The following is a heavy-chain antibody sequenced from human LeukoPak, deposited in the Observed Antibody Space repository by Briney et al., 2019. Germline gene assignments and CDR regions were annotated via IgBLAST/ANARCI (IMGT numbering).Heavy chain of an antibody. CDR2: ISSSGSTI. Sequence: GGSLRLSCAASGFTFSSYEMNWVRQAPGKGLEWVSYISSSGSTIYYADSVKGRFTISRGNAQNSLFLQMNSLRAEDTAVYYCARHIDWAFDYWGQGTLLTVSS. J-gene: IGHJ4*02. D-gene: IGHD3-9*01. CDR1: GFTFSSYE. V-gene: IGHV3-48*03. CDR3: ARHIDWAFDY.